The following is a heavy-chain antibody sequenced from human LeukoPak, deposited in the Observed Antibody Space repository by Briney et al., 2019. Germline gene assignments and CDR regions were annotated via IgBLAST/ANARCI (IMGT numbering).Heavy chain of an antibody. CDR3: ARLPYFDY. V-gene: IGHV4-34*01. Sequence: PSETLSLTCAVYGGSFSGYYWSWIRQPPGKGPEWIGEINHSGSTNYNPSLKSRVTISVDTSKNQFSLKLSSVTAADTAVYYCARLPYFDYWGQGTLVTVSS. CDR2: INHSGST. J-gene: IGHJ4*02. CDR1: GGSFSGYY.